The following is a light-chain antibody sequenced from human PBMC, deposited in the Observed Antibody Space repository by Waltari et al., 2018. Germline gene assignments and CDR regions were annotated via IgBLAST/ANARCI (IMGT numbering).Light chain of an antibody. CDR2: AVS. J-gene: IGLJ2*01. CDR1: SSDVGNYKR. Sequence: QSALTQPASVSGSPGQSITISCTGTSSDVGNYKRVSWYQQHPGKAPILMIYAVSKRPAVVSDRCSGSKSGDMASLTISGLQPEDEAEYFCSSYAGSSKGVFGGGTKVTVL. V-gene: IGLV2-23*02. CDR3: SSYAGSSKGV.